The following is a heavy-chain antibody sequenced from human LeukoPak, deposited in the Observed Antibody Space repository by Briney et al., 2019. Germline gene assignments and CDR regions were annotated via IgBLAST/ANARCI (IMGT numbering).Heavy chain of an antibody. V-gene: IGHV3-74*01. CDR3: SRASSSVPNLLDY. J-gene: IGHJ4*02. CDR2: ISTDGSST. CDR1: GFTFSSNW. D-gene: IGHD6-19*01. Sequence: QPGRSLRLSCAASGFTFSSNWMHWVRQGPGKGLVWVSRISTDGSSTTYADSVKGRFTISRDNAKNTLYLQMNSLRAEDTAVYYCSRASSSVPNLLDYWGQGTLVTVSS.